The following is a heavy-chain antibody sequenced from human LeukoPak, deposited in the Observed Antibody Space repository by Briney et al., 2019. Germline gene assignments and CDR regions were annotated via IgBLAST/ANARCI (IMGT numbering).Heavy chain of an antibody. V-gene: IGHV1-8*01. CDR2: MNPNSGNT. D-gene: IGHD2-2*01. CDR3: ARCRVLVPAANYYYYYGMDV. Sequence: ASVEVSCKASGYTFTSYDFNWVRQAPGQGLEWMGWMNPNSGNTGYAQKFQGRVTMTSNSSISTAYMELSSLRSGDTAVYYCARCRVLVPAANYYYYYGMDVWGQGTTVTVSS. CDR1: GYTFTSYD. J-gene: IGHJ6*02.